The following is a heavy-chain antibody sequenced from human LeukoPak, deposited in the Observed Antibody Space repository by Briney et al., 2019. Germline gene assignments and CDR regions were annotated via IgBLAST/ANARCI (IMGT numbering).Heavy chain of an antibody. J-gene: IGHJ5*02. D-gene: IGHD6-19*01. CDR2: INPNSGGT. Sequence: GASVKVSCKASGYTFTGYYMHWVRQAPGQGLEWMGWINPNSGGTNYAQKFQGRVTMTRDTSISTAYMELSRLRSDDTAVYYCARGRPYNSGVPPWFDPWGQGTLVTVSS. CDR3: ARGRPYNSGVPPWFDP. V-gene: IGHV1-2*02. CDR1: GYTFTGYY.